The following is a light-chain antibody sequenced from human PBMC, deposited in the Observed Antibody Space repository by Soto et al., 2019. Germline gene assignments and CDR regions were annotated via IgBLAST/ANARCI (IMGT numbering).Light chain of an antibody. Sequence: DIVMTQSPDSLAVSLGERATINCKSSQSVLYSSNNKNYLAWYQQKPGHPPKLLIYWASARESGVPDRFSGRGSGTDFTLTISSLQAEDVAVYYCQQYYRPWTFGQGTKVEIK. J-gene: IGKJ1*01. CDR3: QQYYRPWT. V-gene: IGKV4-1*01. CDR2: WAS. CDR1: QSVLYSSNNKNY.